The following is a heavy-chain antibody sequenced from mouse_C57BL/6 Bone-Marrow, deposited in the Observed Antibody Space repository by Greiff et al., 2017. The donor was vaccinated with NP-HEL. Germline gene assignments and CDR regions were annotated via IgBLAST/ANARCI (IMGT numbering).Heavy chain of an antibody. D-gene: IGHD1-1*01. Sequence: EVQLQQSGPELVKPGASVKISCKASGYTFTDYYMNWVKQSHGKSLEWIGDINPNNGGTSYNQKFKGKATLTVDQSSSTAYMELRILTSEDSAVYYCAREGYYGSSYGWYFDVWGTGTTVTVSS. CDR3: AREGYYGSSYGWYFDV. V-gene: IGHV1-26*01. J-gene: IGHJ1*03. CDR1: GYTFTDYY. CDR2: INPNNGGT.